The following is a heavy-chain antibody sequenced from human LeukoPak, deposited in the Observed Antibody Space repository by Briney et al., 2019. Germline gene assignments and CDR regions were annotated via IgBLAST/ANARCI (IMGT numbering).Heavy chain of an antibody. Sequence: GGSLRLSCTASGFMFRSHWMSWVRQVPGRGLEWVAHMKQDGSEKHYLDSVEGRFTLSREDAKNSLYLQMDSLRVDDTAVYYCARGPHYGDRVDYLDYWGQGTLVTVSS. CDR1: GFMFRSHW. J-gene: IGHJ4*02. D-gene: IGHD4-17*01. V-gene: IGHV3-7*01. CDR2: MKQDGSEK. CDR3: ARGPHYGDRVDYLDY.